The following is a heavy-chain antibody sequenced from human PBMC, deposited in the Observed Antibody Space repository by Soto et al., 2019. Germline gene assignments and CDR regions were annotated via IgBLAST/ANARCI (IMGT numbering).Heavy chain of an antibody. CDR2: IYWNDDK. Sequence: SGPTLVNPTQTLTLTCTFSGFSLSTSGVGVGWIRQPPGKALEWLALIYWNDDKRYSPSLKSRLTITKDTSKNQVVLTMTNMDPVDTATYYCAHTGEEDYDYVWGSYIYWGQGTLVTVSS. V-gene: IGHV2-5*01. CDR3: AHTGEEDYDYVWGSYIY. CDR1: GFSLSTSGVG. D-gene: IGHD3-16*01. J-gene: IGHJ4*02.